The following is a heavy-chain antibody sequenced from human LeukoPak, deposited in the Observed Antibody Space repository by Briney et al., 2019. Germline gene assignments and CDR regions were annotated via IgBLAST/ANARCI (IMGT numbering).Heavy chain of an antibody. CDR3: ARHAIAAAGINWFDP. J-gene: IGHJ5*02. D-gene: IGHD6-13*01. Sequence: SETLSLTCSVSGVSMTSYYWSWIRQPAGKGLEWIGRMYTAGSTKYNPSLKSRVTISVDTSKNQFSLKLSSVTAADTAVYYCARHAIAAAGINWFDPWGQGTLVTVSS. CDR2: MYTAGST. V-gene: IGHV4-4*07. CDR1: GVSMTSYY.